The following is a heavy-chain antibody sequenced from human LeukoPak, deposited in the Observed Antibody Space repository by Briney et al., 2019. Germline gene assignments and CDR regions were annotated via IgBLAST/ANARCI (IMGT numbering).Heavy chain of an antibody. D-gene: IGHD6-6*01. Sequence: PSETLSLTCTVSGGSISSYYWSWIRQPAGKGLEWIGRIYTSGSTNYNPPLKGRVTMSVDTSKNQLSLKLSSVTAADTAVYYCASLSGHSSSFDYWGQGTLVTVSS. V-gene: IGHV4-4*07. CDR3: ASLSGHSSSFDY. J-gene: IGHJ4*02. CDR2: IYTSGST. CDR1: GGSISSYY.